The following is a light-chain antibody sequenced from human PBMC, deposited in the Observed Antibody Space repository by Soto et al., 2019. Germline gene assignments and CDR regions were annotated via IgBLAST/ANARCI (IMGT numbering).Light chain of an antibody. CDR3: SSHTTSSAPGKYV. CDR2: DVS. Sequence: QSVLTQPASVSGSPGQSITISCTGTSSDVGGYNYVSWYQQHPGKAPKLMIYDVSNRPSGVSNRFSGSKSGNTASLTISGIQSENVAVYYCSSHTTSSAPGKYVFAPATTLTVL. V-gene: IGLV2-14*01. CDR1: SSDVGGYNY. J-gene: IGLJ1*01.